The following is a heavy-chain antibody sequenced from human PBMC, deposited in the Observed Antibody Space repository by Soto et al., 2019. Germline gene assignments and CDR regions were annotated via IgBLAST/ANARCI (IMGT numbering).Heavy chain of an antibody. J-gene: IGHJ6*02. CDR1: GGSISSGGYY. Sequence: QVQLQESGPGLVKPSQTLSLTCTVSGGSISSGGYYWSWIRQHPGKGLEWIGYIYYSGSTYYNPSLKSRVTISVDTSKNQFSLKLSSVTAADTAVYYCARANSSGWYGRYYYYGMDVWGQGTTVTVSS. CDR3: ARANSSGWYGRYYYYGMDV. CDR2: IYYSGST. D-gene: IGHD6-19*01. V-gene: IGHV4-31*03.